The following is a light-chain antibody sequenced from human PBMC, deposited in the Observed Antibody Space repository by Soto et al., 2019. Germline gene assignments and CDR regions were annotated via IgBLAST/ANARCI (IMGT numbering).Light chain of an antibody. V-gene: IGLV1-44*01. J-gene: IGLJ2*01. CDR1: SSNVGGNT. CDR3: ASWDDSLRVVI. CDR2: SNN. Sequence: QSVVTQPPSASGTPGQRVTISCSGGSSNVGGNTVIWYQQLPGTAPKLLIHSNNQRPSGVPDRFSGSKSGTSASLAISGLQSEDEADYHCASWDDSLRVVIFGGGTKVNVL.